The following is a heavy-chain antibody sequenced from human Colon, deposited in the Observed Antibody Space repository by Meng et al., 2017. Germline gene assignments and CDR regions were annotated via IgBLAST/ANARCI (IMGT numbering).Heavy chain of an antibody. D-gene: IGHD1-26*01. Sequence: ESLMLSCPSCGFTFSSYWMRLVRQAPGKGPEWVANINQYESEIYYVDSVKGRFTISRDNAKNLLSLQMNSLRDEDTAVYYCASDKIVGSTILDCWGQGTLVTVSS. J-gene: IGHJ4*02. V-gene: IGHV3-7*04. CDR1: GFTFSSYW. CDR2: INQYESEI. CDR3: ASDKIVGSTILDC.